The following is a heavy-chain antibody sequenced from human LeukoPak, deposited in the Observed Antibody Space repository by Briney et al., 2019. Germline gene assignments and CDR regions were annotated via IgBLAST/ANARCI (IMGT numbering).Heavy chain of an antibody. CDR2: INWNGGST. CDR1: GFTFDDYD. CDR3: AELGITMIGGV. V-gene: IGHV3-20*04. Sequence: GGSLRLSCAASGFTFDDYDMSWVRQAPGKGLEWVSGINWNGGSTRYADSVKGRFTISRDNAKNSLYLQMNSLRAEDTAVYYCAELGITMIGGVWGKGTTVTISS. J-gene: IGHJ6*04. D-gene: IGHD3-10*02.